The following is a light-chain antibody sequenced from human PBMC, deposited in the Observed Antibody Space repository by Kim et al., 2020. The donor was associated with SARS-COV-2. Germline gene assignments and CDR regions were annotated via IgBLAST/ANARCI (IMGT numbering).Light chain of an antibody. Sequence: AIQLTQSPSSLSASVGDRVTITCRASQGISSALAWYQQKPGKAPKLLIYAVSSLESGVPSRFSGSGSGTDFTLTISSLQPEDFATYYCQQFNTYPLFGQGPSWRS. V-gene: IGKV1-13*02. CDR2: AVS. J-gene: IGKJ2*01. CDR3: QQFNTYPL. CDR1: QGISSA.